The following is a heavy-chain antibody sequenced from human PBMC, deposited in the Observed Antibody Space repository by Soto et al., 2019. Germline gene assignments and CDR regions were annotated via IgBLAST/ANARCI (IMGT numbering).Heavy chain of an antibody. Sequence: PGGSLRLSCAASGFTLNNYWMHWVRQAPGMGLVWVSRINGDATSTSYADSVKGRFTISRDNAGNTLYLQMNSLRAEDTALYYCARGDIAAETFFYYYGMDLWGQGTTVTVSS. CDR2: INGDATST. D-gene: IGHD6-13*01. CDR1: GFTLNNYW. J-gene: IGHJ6*02. V-gene: IGHV3-74*01. CDR3: ARGDIAAETFFYYYGMDL.